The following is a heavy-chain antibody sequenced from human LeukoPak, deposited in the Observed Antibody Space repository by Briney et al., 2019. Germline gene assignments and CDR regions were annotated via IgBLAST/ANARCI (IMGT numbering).Heavy chain of an antibody. V-gene: IGHV4-39*07. Sequence: PSETLSLTCTVSGGSISSSSYYWGWIRQPPGKGLEWIGSIYYSGSTYYNPSLKSRVTISVDTSKNQFSLKLSSVTAADTAVYYCARKLAVAGTLPSYNWFDPWGQGTLVTVSS. D-gene: IGHD6-19*01. CDR3: ARKLAVAGTLPSYNWFDP. CDR1: GGSISSSSYY. J-gene: IGHJ5*02. CDR2: IYYSGST.